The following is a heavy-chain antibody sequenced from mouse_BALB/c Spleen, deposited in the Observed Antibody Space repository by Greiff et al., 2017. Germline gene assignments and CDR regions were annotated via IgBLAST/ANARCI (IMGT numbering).Heavy chain of an antibody. CDR2: IYPYNGGT. CDR3: ALIYDGYYSY. J-gene: IGHJ3*01. Sequence: EVQLQQSGPELVKPGASVKISCKASGYTFTDYNMHWVKQSHGKSLEWIGYIYPYNGGTGYNQKFKSKATLTVDNSSSTAYMELRSLTSEDSAVYYCALIYDGYYSYWGQGTLVTVSA. CDR1: GYTFTDYN. D-gene: IGHD2-3*01. V-gene: IGHV1S29*02.